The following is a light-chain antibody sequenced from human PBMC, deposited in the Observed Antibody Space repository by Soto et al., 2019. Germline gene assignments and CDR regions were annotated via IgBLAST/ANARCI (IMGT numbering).Light chain of an antibody. CDR1: QTISSW. V-gene: IGKV1-5*03. J-gene: IGKJ1*01. CDR2: KAS. Sequence: DIQMTQSPSTLSASVGDTVTITCRAGQTISSWLAWYQQKPGKAPKLLIYKASSLESGVPSRFSGSGSETEFTLTISSLQPDDFATYYCQQYNSYPRTFGQGTKVDIK. CDR3: QQYNSYPRT.